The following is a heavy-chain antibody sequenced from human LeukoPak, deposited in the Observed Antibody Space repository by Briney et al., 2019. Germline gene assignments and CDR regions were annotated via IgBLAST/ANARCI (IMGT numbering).Heavy chain of an antibody. D-gene: IGHD2-15*01. CDR2: IYYSGST. J-gene: IGHJ6*02. Sequence: SETLSLTCTVSGGAISSYYWSWIRQPPGKGLGWIGYIYYSGSTNYNPSLKSRVTISVDTSRDQFSLKLTSVTAADTAVYYCARQTILGYCSGGSCPAHYYYYGMDVWGQGTTVTVSS. CDR1: GGAISSYY. V-gene: IGHV4-59*08. CDR3: ARQTILGYCSGGSCPAHYYYYGMDV.